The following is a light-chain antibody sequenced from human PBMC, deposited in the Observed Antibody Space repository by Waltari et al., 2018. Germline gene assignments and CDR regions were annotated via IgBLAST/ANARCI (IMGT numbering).Light chain of an antibody. J-gene: IGLJ1*01. Sequence: QSVLAQPPSVSGAPGQRVTIPCTGSRPNIGAGYAVHWYQQLPGTAPKLLIFGNNNRPSGVPDRFSGSKSGTSASLAITGLQAEDEADYYCQSYDSSLSGSEVFGTGTKVTVL. V-gene: IGLV1-40*01. CDR3: QSYDSSLSGSEV. CDR1: RPNIGAGYA. CDR2: GNN.